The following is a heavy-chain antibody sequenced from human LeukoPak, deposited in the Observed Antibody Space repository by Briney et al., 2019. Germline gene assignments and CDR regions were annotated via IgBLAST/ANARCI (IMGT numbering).Heavy chain of an antibody. CDR1: GFTFSSYS. Sequence: GGSLSLSCAASGFTFSSYSMNWVRKAPGKGLEWVSYISSSSSTIYYADSVKGRFTISRDNAKNSLYLQMNSLRAEDTAVYYCARDVGAQWFDLWGRGTLVTVSS. D-gene: IGHD1-26*01. J-gene: IGHJ2*01. CDR3: ARDVGAQWFDL. V-gene: IGHV3-48*04. CDR2: ISSSSSTI.